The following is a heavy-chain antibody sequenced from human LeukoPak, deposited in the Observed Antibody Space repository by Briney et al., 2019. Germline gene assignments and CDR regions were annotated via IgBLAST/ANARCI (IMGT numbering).Heavy chain of an antibody. CDR3: ARGVETAGVSI. D-gene: IGHD5-24*01. Sequence: SETLSLTCAVYGGSFSGYYWSWIRQPPGKGREGSGEINLSGSTNYNPSLKSRVTTSVDTSKNQFSLTLSSVTAADTAVYYCARGVETAGVSIWGQGTMVTVSS. CDR2: INLSGST. CDR1: GGSFSGYY. V-gene: IGHV4-34*01. J-gene: IGHJ3*02.